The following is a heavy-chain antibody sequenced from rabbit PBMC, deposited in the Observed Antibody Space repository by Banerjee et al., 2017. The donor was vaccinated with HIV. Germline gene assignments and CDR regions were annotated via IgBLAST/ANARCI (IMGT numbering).Heavy chain of an antibody. CDR2: IYTGDGST. CDR3: VRGTVTNGWGL. Sequence: QEQLEESGGGLVKPEGSLTLTCTASGFSVSSSYYMCWVRQAPGKGLEWVGCIYTGDGSTACATWAKGRSTISQSSSTTVTLQMPSLTVADTSTYLSVRGTVTNGWGLWGPGTLVT. J-gene: IGHJ4*01. D-gene: IGHD4-1*01. V-gene: IGHV1S45*01. CDR1: GFSVSSSYY.